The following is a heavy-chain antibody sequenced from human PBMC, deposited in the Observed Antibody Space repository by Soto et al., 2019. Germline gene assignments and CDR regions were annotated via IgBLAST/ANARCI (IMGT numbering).Heavy chain of an antibody. CDR2: INPHGGST. D-gene: IGHD1-26*01. J-gene: IGHJ5*02. Sequence: APVKVSCKAPRDTFTSYYINWVRQAPGQGLEWMGVINPHGGSTAYAQKFKGRVTLTRDTSASTVHMEVSSLTSEDTAMYYCARSSGGNFGIIIEGTNWFAPWGQGTLVTVSS. CDR3: ARSSGGNFGIIIEGTNWFAP. CDR1: RDTFTSYY. V-gene: IGHV1-46*01.